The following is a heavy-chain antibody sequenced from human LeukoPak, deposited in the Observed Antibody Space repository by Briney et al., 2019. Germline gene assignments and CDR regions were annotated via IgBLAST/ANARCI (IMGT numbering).Heavy chain of an antibody. CDR3: ARPSVAGKFGGFGY. D-gene: IGHD6-19*01. V-gene: IGHV4-31*03. CDR1: GGSISSGGYY. J-gene: IGHJ4*02. Sequence: SQTLSLTCTVSGGSISSGGYYWSWIRQHPGKGLECIGSIYYSGSTYDNASLKSRVTISVDTSKNQFSLKLSSVTAADTAVYYCARPSVAGKFGGFGYWGQGTLVTVSS. CDR2: IYYSGST.